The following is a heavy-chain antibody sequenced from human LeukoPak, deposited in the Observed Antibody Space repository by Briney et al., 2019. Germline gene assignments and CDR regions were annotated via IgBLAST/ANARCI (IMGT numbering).Heavy chain of an antibody. CDR2: INPNSGGT. CDR3: ATAHPLNYGDYGPPVYYYYYYMDV. V-gene: IGHV1-2*02. CDR1: GYTFTGYY. J-gene: IGHJ6*03. D-gene: IGHD4-17*01. Sequence: ASVKVSCKASGYTFTGYYMHWVRQAPGQGLEWMGWINPNSGGTNYAQKFQGRVTMTRDTSISTAYMELSRLRSDDTAVYYCATAHPLNYGDYGPPVYYYYYYMDVWGKGTTVTISS.